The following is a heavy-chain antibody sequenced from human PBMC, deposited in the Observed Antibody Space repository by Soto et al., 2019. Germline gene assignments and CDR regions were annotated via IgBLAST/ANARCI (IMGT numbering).Heavy chain of an antibody. D-gene: IGHD3-16*01. CDR1: GGSISSSSFY. J-gene: IGHJ6*03. CDR3: VSPYNFYFMDV. V-gene: IGHV4-39*02. CDR2: VSHRGST. Sequence: SETLSLTCTVSGGSISSSSFYWGWVCQPPGKGLEWIGSVSHRGSTYYNPSLTSRVTISVDTSKNHFSLKLNSVTAADTAVYYCVSPYNFYFMDVWGKGTPVTVSS.